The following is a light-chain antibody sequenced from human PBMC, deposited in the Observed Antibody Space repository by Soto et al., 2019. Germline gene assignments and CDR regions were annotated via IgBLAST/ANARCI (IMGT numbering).Light chain of an antibody. CDR3: HQYGSSPLT. CDR2: GAS. V-gene: IGKV3-20*01. Sequence: EIVLTQSPGTLSLSPGERATLSCRASLSVSSTSLAWYQQKPGQAPRLLIYGASNRATGIPDRFSGSGSGTDFTLTVSRLEPEDFAMYYCHQYGSSPLTFGGGTKVEIQ. J-gene: IGKJ4*01. CDR1: LSVSSTS.